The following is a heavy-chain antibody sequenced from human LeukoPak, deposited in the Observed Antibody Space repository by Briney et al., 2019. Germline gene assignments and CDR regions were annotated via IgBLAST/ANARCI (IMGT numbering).Heavy chain of an antibody. CDR2: ISSSSSYI. D-gene: IGHD2-15*01. V-gene: IGHV3-21*01. CDR3: ARDPGPSSCSSGSCYTY. CDR1: GFTFSSYS. J-gene: IGHJ4*02. Sequence: GGSLRLSCAASGFTFSSYSMNWVRQAPGKGLEWVSSISSSSSYIYYADSVKGRFTISRDNAKNSLYLQMNSLRAEDTAVYYCARDPGPSSCSSGSCYTYWGQGTLVTVSS.